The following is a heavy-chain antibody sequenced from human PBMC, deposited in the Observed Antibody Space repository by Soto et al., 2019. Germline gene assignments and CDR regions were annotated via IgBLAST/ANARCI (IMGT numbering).Heavy chain of an antibody. D-gene: IGHD1-26*01. CDR1: GFTFSSYG. V-gene: IGHV3-30*18. CDR2: ILYDGSNK. CDR3: AKVYSNYYGMDV. J-gene: IGHJ6*02. Sequence: QVQLVESGGGVVQPGRSLRLSCAASGFTFSSYGMHWVRQAPAKGLEWVAFILYDGSNKYYADSVKGRFTISRDNSKNTLLLQMNSLRAEDTAVYYCAKVYSNYYGMDVWGQGATVTAS.